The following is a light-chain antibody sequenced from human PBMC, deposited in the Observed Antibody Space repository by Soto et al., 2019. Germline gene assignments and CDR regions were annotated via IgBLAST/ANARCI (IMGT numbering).Light chain of an antibody. V-gene: IGLV2-14*01. CDR2: DVS. J-gene: IGLJ1*01. CDR3: SSYTNSSIPYV. CDR1: SSDVGGYNY. Sequence: QSVLTQPASVSGSPGQSITISCTGTSSDVGGYNYVSWYQQHPGKAPKLMIYDVSNRPSGVSNRFSGSKSGNTASLTISGLQAEDEADYYCSSYTNSSIPYVFGTGTKVTVL.